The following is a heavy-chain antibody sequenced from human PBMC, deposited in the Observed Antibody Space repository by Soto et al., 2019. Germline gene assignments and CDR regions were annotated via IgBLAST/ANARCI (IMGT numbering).Heavy chain of an antibody. J-gene: IGHJ2*01. CDR2: ISWNSGSI. CDR1: GFTFDDYA. V-gene: IGHV3-9*01. D-gene: IGHD2-15*01. Sequence: EVQLVESGGGLVQPGRSLRLSCAASGFTFDDYAMHWVRQAPGKGLEWVSGISWNSGSIGYADSVKGRFTISRDNAKNSLYLQMNSLRAEDTALYYCAKDRYCSGGSCLLYFDLWGRGTLVTVSS. CDR3: AKDRYCSGGSCLLYFDL.